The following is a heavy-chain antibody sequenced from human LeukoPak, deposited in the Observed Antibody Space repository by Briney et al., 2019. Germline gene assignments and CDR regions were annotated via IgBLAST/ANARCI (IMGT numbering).Heavy chain of an antibody. Sequence: GGSLRLSCAASRFTFSDYYISWIRQAPGKGLEWVSYISSSGGTIYYADSVRGRFTISRDNAKNSLSLQMNSLRAEDTDVYFCAREVGATYFDYWGQGTLVTVSS. CDR3: AREVGATYFDY. J-gene: IGHJ4*02. CDR1: RFTFSDYY. D-gene: IGHD1-26*01. V-gene: IGHV3-11*01. CDR2: ISSSGGTI.